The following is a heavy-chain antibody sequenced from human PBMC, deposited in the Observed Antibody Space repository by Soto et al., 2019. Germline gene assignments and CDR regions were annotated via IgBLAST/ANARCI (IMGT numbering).Heavy chain of an antibody. Sequence: QLQLQESGPGLVKPSETLSLTCTVSSGSISSSSYYWGWIRQPPGKGLVWIGSIYYSGSTYYNPSLDSRVTIAVDTSKNHFAPKLSSVTAADTAVYYCARHAVQSSGFTDYWGQGTLVTVSS. J-gene: IGHJ4*02. V-gene: IGHV4-39*01. CDR2: IYYSGST. D-gene: IGHD6-19*01. CDR1: SGSISSSSYY. CDR3: ARHAVQSSGFTDY.